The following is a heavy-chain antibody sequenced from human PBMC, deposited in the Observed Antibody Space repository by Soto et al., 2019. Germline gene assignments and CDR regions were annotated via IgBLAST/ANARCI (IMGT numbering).Heavy chain of an antibody. CDR3: TGGVLGV. Sequence: QEQLVESGGDLVKPGGSLRLSCAASGFTFSDYYMNWVRQAPGKGLEWISYISSAGDTIYYADSVRGRFTISRDNSKNSLFLQMNGLSAEATALYYCTGGVLGVWGQGTLVTVSS. CDR1: GFTFSDYY. J-gene: IGHJ4*02. CDR2: ISSAGDTI. D-gene: IGHD3-10*01. V-gene: IGHV3-11*01.